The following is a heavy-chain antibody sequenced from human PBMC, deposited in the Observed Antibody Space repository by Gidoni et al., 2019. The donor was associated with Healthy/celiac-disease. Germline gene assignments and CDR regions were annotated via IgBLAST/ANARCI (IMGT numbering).Heavy chain of an antibody. CDR2: IYLSGST. J-gene: IGHJ4*02. V-gene: IGHV4-38-2*02. D-gene: IGHD3-22*01. Sequence: QVQLQESGPGLAKPSETLSLTCAVPGYSITSGYYWRRLRQPPGKGLEWIGSIYLSGSTYYNPSLKSRVTISVDTSKNQFSLKLSSVTAADTAVYYCAREKEVWGYYDSSGPSPGYFDYWGQGTLVTVSS. CDR1: GYSITSGYY. CDR3: AREKEVWGYYDSSGPSPGYFDY.